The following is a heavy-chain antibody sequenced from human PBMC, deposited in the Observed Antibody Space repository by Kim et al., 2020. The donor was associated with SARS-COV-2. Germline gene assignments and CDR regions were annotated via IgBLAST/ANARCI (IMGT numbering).Heavy chain of an antibody. D-gene: IGHD2-2*02. CDR3: AREERYCSSTSCYTLQFYWYFDL. CDR2: IYTSGST. CDR1: GGSISSYY. V-gene: IGHV4-4*07. Sequence: SETLSLTCTVSGGSISSYYWSWIRQPAGKGLEWIGRIYTSGSTNYNPSLKSRVTMSVDTSKNQFSLKLSSVTAADTAVYYCAREERYCSSTSCYTLQFYWYFDLWGRGTLVTVSS. J-gene: IGHJ2*01.